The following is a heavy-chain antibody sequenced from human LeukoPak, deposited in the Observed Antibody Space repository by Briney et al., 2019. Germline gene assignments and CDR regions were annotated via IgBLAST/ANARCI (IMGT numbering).Heavy chain of an antibody. CDR1: GGSISSHY. J-gene: IGHJ6*02. CDR3: ARHDPKYYYYGMDV. Sequence: PSETLSLTCTVSGGSISSHYWSWIRQPLGKGLEWIGYIYNSGSTNYNPSLKSRVTISVDTSKNQFSLKLSSVTAADTAVYYCARHDPKYYYYGMDVWGQGTTVTVSS. CDR2: IYNSGST. V-gene: IGHV4-59*08.